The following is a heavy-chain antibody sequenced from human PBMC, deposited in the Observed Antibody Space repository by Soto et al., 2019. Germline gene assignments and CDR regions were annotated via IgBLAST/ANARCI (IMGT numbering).Heavy chain of an antibody. CDR1: GYTFTSYD. Sequence: ASVKVSCKASGYTFTSYDINWVRQATGQGLEWMGWMNPNSGNTGYAQKFQGRVTMTRNTSISTAYMELSSLRSEDTAVYYCASPTEVYYDFWSGPIAYAFDIWGQGTMVTVSS. J-gene: IGHJ3*02. CDR3: ASPTEVYYDFWSGPIAYAFDI. D-gene: IGHD3-3*01. V-gene: IGHV1-8*01. CDR2: MNPNSGNT.